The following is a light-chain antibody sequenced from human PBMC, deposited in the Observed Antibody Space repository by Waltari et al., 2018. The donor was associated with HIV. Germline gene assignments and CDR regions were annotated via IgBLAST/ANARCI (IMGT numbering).Light chain of an antibody. Sequence: QSVLTQPPSASGTPGQRVTISCSGSSSNIGSNTVNWYQQLPGTAPKLLIYNNNRRPSGVPGRFSGSTSGTSASLAISGLQSEDEADYYCAAWDDSLNGRVFGGGTKLTVL. CDR1: SSNIGSNT. CDR3: AAWDDSLNGRV. CDR2: NNN. V-gene: IGLV1-44*01. J-gene: IGLJ3*02.